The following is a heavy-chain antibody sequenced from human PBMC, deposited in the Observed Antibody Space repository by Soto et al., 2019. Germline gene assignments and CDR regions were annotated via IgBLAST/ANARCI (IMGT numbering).Heavy chain of an antibody. CDR2: IIPIFGTA. Sequence: SVKVSCKASGGTFSSYAISWVRQAPGQGLEWMGGIIPIFGTANYAQKFQGRVTITADESTSTAYMELSSLRSEDTAVYYCARGPYYDILTGYYAYFDYWGQGTLVTVSS. J-gene: IGHJ4*02. CDR1: GGTFSSYA. CDR3: ARGPYYDILTGYYAYFDY. D-gene: IGHD3-9*01. V-gene: IGHV1-69*13.